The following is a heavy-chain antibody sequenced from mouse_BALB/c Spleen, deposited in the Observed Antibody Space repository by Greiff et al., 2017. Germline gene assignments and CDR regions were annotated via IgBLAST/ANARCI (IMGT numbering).Heavy chain of an antibody. D-gene: IGHD1-1*01. CDR3: ARSITTVVDPLYAMDY. Sequence: VQLQQSGPELMKPGASVKISCKASGYSFTSYYMHWVKQSHGKSLEWIGYIDPFNGGTSYNQKFKGKATLTVDKSSSTAYMELRSLTSEDSAVYYCARSITTVVDPLYAMDYWGQGTSVTVSS. CDR1: GYSFTSYY. J-gene: IGHJ4*01. CDR2: IDPFNGGT. V-gene: IGHV1-31*01.